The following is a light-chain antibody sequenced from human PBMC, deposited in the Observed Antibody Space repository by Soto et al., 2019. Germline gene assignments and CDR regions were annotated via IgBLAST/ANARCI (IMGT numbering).Light chain of an antibody. Sequence: QSALTQPASVSGSPGQSITISCTGTSNDVGGYNHVSWYQQHPGKAPKLIIYEVSYRPSGVSNRFSGSKSGNTASLTISGLQAEVEADYYCNSYRSTDTVIFGGGTKLTVL. J-gene: IGLJ2*01. CDR2: EVS. CDR1: SNDVGGYNH. CDR3: NSYRSTDTVI. V-gene: IGLV2-14*01.